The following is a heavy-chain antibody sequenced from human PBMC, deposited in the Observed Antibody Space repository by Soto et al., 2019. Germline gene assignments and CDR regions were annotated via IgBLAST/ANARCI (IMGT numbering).Heavy chain of an antibody. V-gene: IGHV4-34*01. CDR1: GGSFSGYY. D-gene: IGHD3-3*01. CDR2: INHSGST. Sequence: SETLSLTCAVYGGSFSGYYWSWIRRPPGKGLEWIGEINHSGSTNYNPSLKSRVTVSVDTSKNQFSLKLSSVTAADTAVYYCARATPYVTYYDFWSGYSWIWFDPWGQGTLVTVSS. CDR3: ARATPYVTYYDFWSGYSWIWFDP. J-gene: IGHJ5*02.